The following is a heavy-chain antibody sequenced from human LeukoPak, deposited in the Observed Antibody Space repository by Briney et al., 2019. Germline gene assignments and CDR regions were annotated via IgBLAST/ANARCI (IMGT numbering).Heavy chain of an antibody. J-gene: IGHJ6*03. Sequence: GGSLRLSCAASGFTFSSYAMSGVRQAPGEGLEWVSGILDSGYSTYYANSVKGRFTISRDNSNKTLYLQMNSLRAEDTAVYYCAKLGGHPLHNYYVGVWGKGTTVAVSS. CDR1: GFTFSSYA. CDR2: ILDSGYST. D-gene: IGHD3-16*01. V-gene: IGHV3-23*01. CDR3: AKLGGHPLHNYYVGV.